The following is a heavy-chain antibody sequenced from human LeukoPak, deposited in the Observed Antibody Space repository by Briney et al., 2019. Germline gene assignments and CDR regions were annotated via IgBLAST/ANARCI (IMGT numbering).Heavy chain of an antibody. CDR2: IRYDGSDK. J-gene: IGHJ4*02. D-gene: IGHD3-22*01. Sequence: GGSLRLSCAASGFTFSSYGMHWVRQAPGKGLEWVAFIRYDGSDKYYADSVKGRFTISRDNSKNTLYLQMNSLRAEDTAVYYCAKDLLDYDSSGYYVPDYWGQGTLVTVSS. CDR1: GFTFSSYG. CDR3: AKDLLDYDSSGYYVPDY. V-gene: IGHV3-30*02.